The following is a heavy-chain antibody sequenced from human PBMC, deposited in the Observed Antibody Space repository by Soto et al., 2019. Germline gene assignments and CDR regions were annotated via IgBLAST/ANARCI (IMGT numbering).Heavy chain of an antibody. J-gene: IGHJ5*02. Sequence: EVQLVETGGGLIQPGGSLRLSCAASGFTVRNTYMTCVRQPPGKGLECVSVIYTAGGTNYAASVKGRFIISRDNSKNTLYLQMNRLRAEVTAVYYCARALPVAEGGLDPWGHGTLVTVSS. CDR1: GFTVRNTY. CDR3: ARALPVAEGGLDP. CDR2: IYTAGGT. V-gene: IGHV3-53*02.